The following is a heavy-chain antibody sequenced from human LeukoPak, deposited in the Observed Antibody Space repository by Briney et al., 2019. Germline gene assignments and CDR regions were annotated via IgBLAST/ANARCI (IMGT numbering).Heavy chain of an antibody. CDR3: TREGWLQFSKPFDH. J-gene: IGHJ4*02. CDR1: GGSISMYY. D-gene: IGHD5-24*01. V-gene: IGHV4-4*07. Sequence: SETLSLTCIVSGGSISMYYGSWIRQPAGKGLEWIGRIYTSGSTNYKPSLKSRVTMSVDTSKNQFSLKLSSVTAADTAVYSYTREGWLQFSKPFDHWGQGTLVTVSS. CDR2: IYTSGST.